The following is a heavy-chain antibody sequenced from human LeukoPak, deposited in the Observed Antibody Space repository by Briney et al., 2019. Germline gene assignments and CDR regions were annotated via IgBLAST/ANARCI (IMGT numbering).Heavy chain of an antibody. V-gene: IGHV1-69*04. CDR3: ASSRPRYCSSTSCYTVYYYGMDV. CDR2: IIPILGIA. J-gene: IGHJ6*02. Sequence: SVKVSCKASGGTFSSYAISWVRQAPGQGLEWMGRIIPILGIANYAQKFQGRVTITADKSTSTAYMEPSSLRSEDTAVYYCASSRPRYCSSTSCYTVYYYGMDVWGQGTTVTVSS. D-gene: IGHD2-2*02. CDR1: GGTFSSYA.